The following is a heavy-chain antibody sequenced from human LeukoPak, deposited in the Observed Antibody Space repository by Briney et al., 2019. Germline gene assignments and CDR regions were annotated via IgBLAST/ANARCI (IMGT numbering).Heavy chain of an antibody. Sequence: SETLSLTCAVYGGSLSGYYWSWIRQPPGKGLEWIGEINHSGSTNYNPSLKSRVTISVDTSKNQFSLKLSSVTAADTAVYYCARGPGYNGVDYWGQGTLVTVSS. D-gene: IGHD5-12*01. CDR2: INHSGST. CDR1: GGSLSGYY. CDR3: ARGPGYNGVDY. J-gene: IGHJ4*02. V-gene: IGHV4-34*01.